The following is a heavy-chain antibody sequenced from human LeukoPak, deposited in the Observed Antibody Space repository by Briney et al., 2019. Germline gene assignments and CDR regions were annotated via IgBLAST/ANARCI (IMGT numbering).Heavy chain of an antibody. CDR2: INPNSGGT. Sequence: ASVKVSRKASGYTFTGYYMHWVRQAPGQGLEWMGRINPNSGGTNYAQKFQGRVTLTRDTSISTAYMGLSRLRSDDTAVYYCARVFSVWYLDYWGQGTLVTVSS. CDR3: ARVFSVWYLDY. V-gene: IGHV1-2*06. J-gene: IGHJ4*02. D-gene: IGHD5/OR15-5a*01. CDR1: GYTFTGYY.